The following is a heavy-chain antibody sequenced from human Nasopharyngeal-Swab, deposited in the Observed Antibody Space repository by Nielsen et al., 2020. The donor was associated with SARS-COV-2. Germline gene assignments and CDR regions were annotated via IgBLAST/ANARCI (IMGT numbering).Heavy chain of an antibody. CDR3: ARDCSSTSCYLYYYYYYMDV. CDR1: GGTFSSYA. V-gene: IGHV1-69*10. Sequence: SVKVSCKASGGTFSSYAISWVRQAPGQGLEWMGWIIPILGIANYAQKFQGRVTITADKSTSTAYMELSSLRSEDTAVYYCARDCSSTSCYLYYYYYYMDVWGKGTTVTVSS. D-gene: IGHD2-2*01. CDR2: IIPILGIA. J-gene: IGHJ6*03.